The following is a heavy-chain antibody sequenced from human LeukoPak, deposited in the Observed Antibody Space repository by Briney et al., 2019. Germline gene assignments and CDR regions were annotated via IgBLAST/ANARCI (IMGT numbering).Heavy chain of an antibody. J-gene: IGHJ4*02. D-gene: IGHD4-17*01. CDR1: GFTFSNNA. V-gene: IGHV3-23*01. CDR2: VNGSGVVT. Sequence: PGGSLRLSCAASGFTFSNNAMSWVRQAPGKGLEWVSAVNGSGVVTYYADSVKGRFTISRDNSKNTLYLQMNSLRAEDTAVYYCARDQDGDFNYWGQGTLVTVSS. CDR3: ARDQDGDFNY.